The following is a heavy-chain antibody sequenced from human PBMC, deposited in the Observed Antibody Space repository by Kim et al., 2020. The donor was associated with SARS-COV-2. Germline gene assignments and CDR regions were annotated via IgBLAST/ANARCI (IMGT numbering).Heavy chain of an antibody. Sequence: SETLSLTCTVSGGSVSSGSYYWSWIRQPPGKGLEWIGYIYYSGSTNYNPSLKSRVTISVDTSKNQFSLKLSSVTAADTAVYYCAREGSMVRGVINYWGQGTLVTVSS. V-gene: IGHV4-61*01. CDR1: GGSVSSGSYY. J-gene: IGHJ4*02. D-gene: IGHD3-10*01. CDR2: IYYSGST. CDR3: AREGSMVRGVINY.